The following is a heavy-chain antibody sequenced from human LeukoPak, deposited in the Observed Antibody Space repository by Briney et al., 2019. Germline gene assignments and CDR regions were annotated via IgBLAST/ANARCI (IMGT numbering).Heavy chain of an antibody. D-gene: IGHD3-22*01. Sequence: SETLSLTRTVSGGSITSSSYYWGWIRQPPGKGLEWIGSIYYSVNTYYNPSLKSRVTISVDTSKNQFSLKLSSVTAEDTAVYYCARQWDTSGYHEYLQYWGQGTLVTVSS. V-gene: IGHV4-39*01. J-gene: IGHJ1*01. CDR3: ARQWDTSGYHEYLQY. CDR2: IYYSVNT. CDR1: GGSITSSSYY.